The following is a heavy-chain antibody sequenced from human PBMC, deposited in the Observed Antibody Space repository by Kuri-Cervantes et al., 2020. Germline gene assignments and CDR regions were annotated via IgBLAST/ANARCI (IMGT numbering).Heavy chain of an antibody. CDR1: GFTLSSYE. V-gene: IGHV3-48*03. Sequence: GESLKISCAASGFTLSSYEMNWVRQAPGKGLEWVSYISSSGSTIYYADSVKGRFTISRDNAEKTLYLQMNSLRIEDTALYYCATWRNNFDYWGQGTLVTVSS. D-gene: IGHD1-1*01. CDR3: ATWRNNFDY. CDR2: ISSSGSTI. J-gene: IGHJ4*02.